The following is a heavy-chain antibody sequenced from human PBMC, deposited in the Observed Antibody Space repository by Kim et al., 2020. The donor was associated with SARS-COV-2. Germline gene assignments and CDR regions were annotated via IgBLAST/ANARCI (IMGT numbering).Heavy chain of an antibody. CDR1: GYSFTSYW. D-gene: IGHD3-10*01. Sequence: GESLKISCKGSGYSFTSYWISWVRQMPGKGLEWMGRIDPSDSYTNYSPSFQGHVTISADKSISTAYLQWSSLKASDTAMYYCARLGPVRGVITHPYYYYYGMDVWGQGTTVTVSS. CDR2: IDPSDSYT. J-gene: IGHJ6*02. V-gene: IGHV5-10-1*01. CDR3: ARLGPVRGVITHPYYYYYGMDV.